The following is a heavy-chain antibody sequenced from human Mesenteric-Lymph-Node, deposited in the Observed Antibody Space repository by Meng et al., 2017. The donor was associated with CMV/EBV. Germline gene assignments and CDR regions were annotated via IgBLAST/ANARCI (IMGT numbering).Heavy chain of an antibody. J-gene: IGHJ6*02. Sequence: ASVKVSCKVSGYTLTELSMHWVRQAPGKGLEWMGGFDPEDGETIYAQKFQGRVTMTEDTSTDTACMELSSLRSEDTAVYYCATIVPAAPAYYYYYGMDVWGQGTTVTVSS. CDR3: ATIVPAAPAYYYYYGMDV. CDR2: FDPEDGET. V-gene: IGHV1-24*01. CDR1: GYTLTELS. D-gene: IGHD2-2*01.